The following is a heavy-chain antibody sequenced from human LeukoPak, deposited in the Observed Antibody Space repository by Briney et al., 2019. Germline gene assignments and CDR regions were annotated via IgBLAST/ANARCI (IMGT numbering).Heavy chain of an antibody. D-gene: IGHD6-13*01. Sequence: GESLKISCKGSGYSFTSYWISWVRQMPGRGLEWMGRIDPSDSYTNYSPSFQGHVTISADKSISTAYLQWSSLKASDTAMYYCARPEYSSSAFYYYYGMDVWGQGTTVTVSS. CDR3: ARPEYSSSAFYYYYGMDV. V-gene: IGHV5-10-1*01. CDR2: IDPSDSYT. J-gene: IGHJ6*02. CDR1: GYSFTSYW.